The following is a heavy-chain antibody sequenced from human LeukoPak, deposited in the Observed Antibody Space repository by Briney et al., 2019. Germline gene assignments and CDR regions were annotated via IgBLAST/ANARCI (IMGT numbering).Heavy chain of an antibody. J-gene: IGHJ4*02. CDR3: TRDPPHGVYDSSDTPFDY. Sequence: GGSLRLSCAASGFRFSGFWMSWVRQAPGKGLEWVANIKEDGSDTYYVDSVKGRFTISRDNAKNSVYLQMSSLRDEDTAVYYSTRDPPHGVYDSSDTPFDYWGQGTLVTVSS. CDR2: IKEDGSDT. D-gene: IGHD3-22*01. V-gene: IGHV3-7*01. CDR1: GFRFSGFW.